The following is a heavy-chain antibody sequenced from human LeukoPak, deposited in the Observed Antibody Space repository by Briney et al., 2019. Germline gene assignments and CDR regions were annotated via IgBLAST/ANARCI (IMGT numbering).Heavy chain of an antibody. CDR2: IIPIFGTA. CDR3: ARAAEGTISSYSGFDY. D-gene: IGHD2-15*01. Sequence: ASVKVSCKASGYTFTSYDINWVRQAPGQGLEWMGGIIPIFGTANYAQKFQGRVTITTDESTSTAYMELSSLRSEDTAVYYCARAAEGTISSYSGFDYWGQGTLVTVSS. CDR1: GYTFTSYD. J-gene: IGHJ4*02. V-gene: IGHV1-69*05.